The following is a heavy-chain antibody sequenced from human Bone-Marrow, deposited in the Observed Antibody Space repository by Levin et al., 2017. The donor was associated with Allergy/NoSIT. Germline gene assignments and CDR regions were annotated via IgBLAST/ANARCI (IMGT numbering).Heavy chain of an antibody. Sequence: SVKVSCKASGGTFSSYAISWVRQAPGQGLEWMGGIIPIFGTANYAQKFQGRVTITADKSTSTAYMELSSLRSEDTAVYYCARQPYDFWSGYPSDYYYMDVWGKGTTVTVSS. V-gene: IGHV1-69*06. CDR2: IIPIFGTA. J-gene: IGHJ6*03. D-gene: IGHD3-3*01. CDR1: GGTFSSYA. CDR3: ARQPYDFWSGYPSDYYYMDV.